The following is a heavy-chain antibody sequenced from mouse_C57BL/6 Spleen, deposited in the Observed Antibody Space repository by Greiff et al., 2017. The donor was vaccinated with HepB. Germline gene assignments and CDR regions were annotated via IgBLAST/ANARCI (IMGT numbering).Heavy chain of an antibody. CDR1: GFSLTSYG. CDR2: IWSGGST. J-gene: IGHJ4*01. V-gene: IGHV2-2*01. Sequence: VKLKQSGPGLVQPSQSLSITCTVSGFSLTSYGVHWVRQSPGKGLEWLGVIWSGGSTDYNAAFISRLSISKDNSKSQVFFKMNSLQADDTAIYYCARGGHYYGSSLYAMDYWGQGTSVTVSS. D-gene: IGHD1-1*01. CDR3: ARGGHYYGSSLYAMDY.